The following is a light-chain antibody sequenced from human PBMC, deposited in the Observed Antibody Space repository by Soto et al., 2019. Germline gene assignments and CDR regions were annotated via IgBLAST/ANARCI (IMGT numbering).Light chain of an antibody. Sequence: QSALTQPPSASGSPGQSVTISCTGTSSDVGSYDYVSWYQQHPGKAPKVMIYEVSKRPSGVPDRFSGSKSGNTASLTVSGLQAEDEADYYCSSYAGRNNLGVFGGGTKLTVL. V-gene: IGLV2-8*01. CDR2: EVS. J-gene: IGLJ3*02. CDR3: SSYAGRNNLGV. CDR1: SSDVGSYDY.